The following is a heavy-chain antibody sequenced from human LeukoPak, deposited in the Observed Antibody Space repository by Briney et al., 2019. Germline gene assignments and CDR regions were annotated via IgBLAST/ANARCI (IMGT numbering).Heavy chain of an antibody. CDR2: ISSSSSYI. D-gene: IGHD6-19*01. J-gene: IGHJ4*02. CDR3: ASTSGYSSGWYFDY. CDR1: GFTFSSYS. V-gene: IGHV3-21*01. Sequence: PGGSLRLSCAASGFTFSSYSMNWVRQAPGKGLEWVSSISSSSSYIYYADSVKGRFTISRDNAKNSLYLQMNSLRAEDTAVSYCASTSGYSSGWYFDYWGQGTLVTVSS.